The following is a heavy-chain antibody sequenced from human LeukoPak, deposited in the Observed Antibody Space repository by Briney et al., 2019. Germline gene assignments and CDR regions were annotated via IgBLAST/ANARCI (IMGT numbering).Heavy chain of an antibody. CDR1: GYTFTSYD. CDR2: MNPNSGNT. CDR3: ASSNYDFWSGYYTGHWFDP. V-gene: IGHV1-8*01. D-gene: IGHD3-3*01. J-gene: IGHJ5*02. Sequence: ASVKVSCKASGYTFTSYDINWVRQATGQGLEWMGWMNPNSGNTGYAQKFQGRVTKTRNTSISTAYMELSSLRSEDTAVYYCASSNYDFWSGYYTGHWFDPWGQGTLVTVSS.